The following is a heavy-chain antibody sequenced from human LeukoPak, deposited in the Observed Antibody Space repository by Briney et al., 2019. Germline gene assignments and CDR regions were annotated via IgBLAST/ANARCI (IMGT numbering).Heavy chain of an antibody. Sequence: GGSLRLSCAASGFTFSDYYMSWIRQAPGKGLEWVSYISGSGSTIYYADSVRGRFTISRDNAKNSLYLQMNSLRAEDTAVYYCARASPGVDAFDIWGQGTMVTVSS. J-gene: IGHJ3*02. CDR2: ISGSGSTI. D-gene: IGHD7-27*01. CDR1: GFTFSDYY. CDR3: ARASPGVDAFDI. V-gene: IGHV3-11*04.